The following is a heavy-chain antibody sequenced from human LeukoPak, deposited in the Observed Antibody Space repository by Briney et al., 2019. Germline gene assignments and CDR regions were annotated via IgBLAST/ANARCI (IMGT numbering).Heavy chain of an antibody. CDR1: GGSFSGYY. Sequence: SETLSLTCAVYGGSFSGYYWSWIRQPPGKGLEWIGEINHGGSTNYNPSLKSRVAISVDTSKNQFSLKLSSVTAADTAVYYCAGEIAVAGARYWGQGTLVTVSS. V-gene: IGHV4-34*01. CDR2: INHGGST. J-gene: IGHJ4*02. D-gene: IGHD6-19*01. CDR3: AGEIAVAGARY.